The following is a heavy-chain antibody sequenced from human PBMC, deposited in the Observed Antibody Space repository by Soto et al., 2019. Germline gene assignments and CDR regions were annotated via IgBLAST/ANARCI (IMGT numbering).Heavy chain of an antibody. CDR1: GYTFTSYG. CDR3: ARGSSWHDAFDI. Sequence: ASVQVSCKACGYTFTSYGISWVRQAPGQGLEWMGWISAYNGNTNYAQKLQGRVTMTTDTSTSTAYMELRSLRCDATAVYYCARGSSWHDAFDIWGQGTMVTLSS. D-gene: IGHD6-13*01. V-gene: IGHV1-18*01. CDR2: ISAYNGNT. J-gene: IGHJ3*02.